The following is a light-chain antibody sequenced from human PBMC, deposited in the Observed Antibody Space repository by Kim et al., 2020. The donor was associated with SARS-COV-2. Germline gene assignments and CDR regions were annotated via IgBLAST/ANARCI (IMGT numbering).Light chain of an antibody. Sequence: GQSITISCTGTSSDVGGYNYVSWDQQHPGKAPKLMIYDVSTRPSGVSNRFSGSKSGNTASLTISGLQAEDEADYYCSSYTISTTPVFGGGTQLTVL. CDR2: DVS. V-gene: IGLV2-14*03. CDR3: SSYTISTTPV. CDR1: SSDVGGYNY. J-gene: IGLJ2*01.